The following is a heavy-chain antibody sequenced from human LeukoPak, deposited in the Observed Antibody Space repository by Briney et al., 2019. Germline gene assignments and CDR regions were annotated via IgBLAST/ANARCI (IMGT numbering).Heavy chain of an antibody. CDR2: IYYSVST. D-gene: IGHD3-10*01. Sequence: SQSLSLTCTLAARSTGSGDYCWGWIRHPPGKGREWIGYIYYSVSTYYNPSLKSQVTISVETSKTQFSLKLSSVTAADTAVYYCARESSIYGSGTDAFDIWGQGTMVTVSS. CDR1: ARSTGSGDYC. J-gene: IGHJ3*02. CDR3: ARESSIYGSGTDAFDI. V-gene: IGHV4-30-4*01.